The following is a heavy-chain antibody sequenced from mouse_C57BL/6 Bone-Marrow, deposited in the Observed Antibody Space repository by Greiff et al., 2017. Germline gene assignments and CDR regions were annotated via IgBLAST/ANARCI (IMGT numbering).Heavy chain of an antibody. CDR1: GFTFSSYG. CDR3: AKLLYYDGSSYFDY. D-gene: IGHD1-1*01. Sequence: EVQGVESGGDLVKPGGSLKLSCAASGFTFSSYGMSWVRQTPDKRLEWVATISSGGSYTYYPDSVKGRFTISRDNAKNTLYLQMSSLKSEDTAMYYCAKLLYYDGSSYFDYWGQGTTLTVSS. V-gene: IGHV5-6*01. J-gene: IGHJ2*01. CDR2: ISSGGSYT.